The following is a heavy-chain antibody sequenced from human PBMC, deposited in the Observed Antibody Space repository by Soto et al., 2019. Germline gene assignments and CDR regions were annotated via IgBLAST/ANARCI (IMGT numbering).Heavy chain of an antibody. V-gene: IGHV3-30*03. D-gene: IGHD1-26*01. Sequence: GGSLRLSCAASGFNFNDHAMHWVRQAPGKGLGWVAVLSYDGSNKKYADSVRGRFTISRDNSENTLYLQMDGLRPEDTALYFCATENIGSHWG. CDR1: GFNFNDHA. CDR3: ATENIGSH. J-gene: IGHJ1*01. CDR2: LSYDGSNK.